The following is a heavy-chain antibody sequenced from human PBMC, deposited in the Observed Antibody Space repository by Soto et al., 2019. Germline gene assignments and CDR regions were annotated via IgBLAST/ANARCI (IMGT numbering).Heavy chain of an antibody. D-gene: IGHD6-19*01. CDR2: IIPIFGTA. Sequence: SVKVSCKASGGTFSSYAISWVRQAPGQGLEWMGGIIPIFGTANYAQKFQGRVTITADGSTSTAYMELSSLRSEDTAVYYCARGPAGSLDYYYYGMDVWGQGTTVTVSS. CDR1: GGTFSSYA. V-gene: IGHV1-69*13. J-gene: IGHJ6*02. CDR3: ARGPAGSLDYYYYGMDV.